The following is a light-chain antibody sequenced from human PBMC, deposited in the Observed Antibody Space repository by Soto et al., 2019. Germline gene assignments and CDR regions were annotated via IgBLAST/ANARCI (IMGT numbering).Light chain of an antibody. CDR3: QQTSSAPFA. J-gene: IGKJ3*01. CDR2: DAA. Sequence: DIQMTQSPYSLSAAVGDRVTIACRASQNINTYLNWYQQKPGKAPQLMMFDAASLQSGVPSRFSGSGSRTDFTLTSTSLQPEDFATYYCQQTSSAPFAFGPGTKVDIK. V-gene: IGKV1-39*01. CDR1: QNINTY.